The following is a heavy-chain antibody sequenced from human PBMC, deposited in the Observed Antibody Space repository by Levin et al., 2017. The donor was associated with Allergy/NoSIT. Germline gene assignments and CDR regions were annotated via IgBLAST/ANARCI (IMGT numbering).Heavy chain of an antibody. V-gene: IGHV4-31*03. Sequence: SCTVSVDSISSGGHYWSWIRQHPGKGLEWIGCIYYSGSTYYNPSLKSRLSISVDTSKNQFSLKLSSVTAADTAVYYCARAGNIVAFFDYWGQGTLVTVSS. CDR3: ARAGNIVAFFDY. J-gene: IGHJ4*02. CDR1: VDSISSGGHY. D-gene: IGHD2/OR15-2a*01. CDR2: IYYSGST.